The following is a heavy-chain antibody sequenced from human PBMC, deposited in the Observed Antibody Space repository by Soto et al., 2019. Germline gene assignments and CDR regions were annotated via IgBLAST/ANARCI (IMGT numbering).Heavy chain of an antibody. Sequence: QVQLVQSGAEVKKPGASVKVSCKASGYTFTGYYMHWVRQAPGQGLEWMGWINPNSGGTNYAQKFQGRVTMTRDTAISTAYMELSRLVSDDTAVYYCARALVGRVLEWLLSDYGMDVWGHGNTVTVSS. CDR3: ARALVGRVLEWLLSDYGMDV. J-gene: IGHJ6*02. CDR2: INPNSGGT. V-gene: IGHV1-2*02. D-gene: IGHD3-3*01. CDR1: GYTFTGYY.